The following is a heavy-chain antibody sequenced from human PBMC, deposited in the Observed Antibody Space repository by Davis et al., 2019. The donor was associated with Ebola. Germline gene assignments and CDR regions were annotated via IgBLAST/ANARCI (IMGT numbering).Heavy chain of an antibody. V-gene: IGHV3-30*02. Sequence: GESLKISCAASGFTFSSYGIHWVRQAPGKGLEWVAVIWYDGSNKYYADSVKGRFTISRDNSKNTLYLQMNSLRAEDTAVYYCAKACSSTSCYLGYGYWGQGTLVTVSS. CDR1: GFTFSSYG. D-gene: IGHD2-2*01. J-gene: IGHJ4*02. CDR3: AKACSSTSCYLGYGY. CDR2: IWYDGSNK.